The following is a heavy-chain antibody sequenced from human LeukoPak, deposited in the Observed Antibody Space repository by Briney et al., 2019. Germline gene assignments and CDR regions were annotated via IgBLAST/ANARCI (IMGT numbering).Heavy chain of an antibody. CDR2: IIPILGIA. Sequence: GASVKVSCKASGGTFSSYAISWVRQAPGQGLEWMGRIIPILGIANYAQKFQGRVTITVDKSTSTAYMELCSLRSEDTAVYYCARVNSGSPFYGMDVWGQGTTVTVSS. V-gene: IGHV1-69*04. D-gene: IGHD3-10*01. CDR3: ARVNSGSPFYGMDV. CDR1: GGTFSSYA. J-gene: IGHJ6*02.